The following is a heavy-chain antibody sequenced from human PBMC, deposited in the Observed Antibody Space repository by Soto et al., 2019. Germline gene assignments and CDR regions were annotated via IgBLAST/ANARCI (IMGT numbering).Heavy chain of an antibody. CDR3: ARHPTLVVPAAKQGPVLSLGMDV. CDR2: IDPSDSYT. V-gene: IGHV5-10-1*01. D-gene: IGHD2-2*01. Sequence: GESLKISCKGSGYSFTSYWISWVRQMPGKGLAWMGRIDPSDSYTNYIPSFQGHVTLSADKSISTAYLQWSSLKASDTAMYYCARHPTLVVPAAKQGPVLSLGMDVWGQGTTVTVSS. CDR1: GYSFTSYW. J-gene: IGHJ6*02.